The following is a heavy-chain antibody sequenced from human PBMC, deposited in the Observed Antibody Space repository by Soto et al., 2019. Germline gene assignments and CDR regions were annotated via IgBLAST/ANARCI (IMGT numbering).Heavy chain of an antibody. J-gene: IGHJ4*02. CDR3: ARSRTYGGNSFDY. CDR2: IHPADSDT. Sequence: EVQLVQSGAEVKKPGESLKISCSTSGYSFTSYWIGWVRQMPGKGLEWMGIIHPADSDTRYSPSFQGQVTISADKSISTAYLQWSSLKASDTAIYYCARSRTYGGNSFDYWGQGTLVTVSS. CDR1: GYSFTSYW. D-gene: IGHD2-15*01. V-gene: IGHV5-51*01.